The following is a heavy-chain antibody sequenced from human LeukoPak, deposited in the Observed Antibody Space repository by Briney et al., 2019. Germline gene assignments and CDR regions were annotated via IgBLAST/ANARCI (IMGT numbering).Heavy chain of an antibody. CDR3: AKGRGITIFGVVTPFDY. D-gene: IGHD3-3*01. CDR2: ISGSGGST. Sequence: GGSLRLSCAASGFTFSSYAMSWVRQAPGKGLEWVSAISGSGGSTYYADSVKGRFTISRDNSKNTLYLQMNSLRAEDTAVYYCAKGRGITIFGVVTPFDYWGQGTLVTVSS. J-gene: IGHJ4*02. V-gene: IGHV3-23*01. CDR1: GFTFSSYA.